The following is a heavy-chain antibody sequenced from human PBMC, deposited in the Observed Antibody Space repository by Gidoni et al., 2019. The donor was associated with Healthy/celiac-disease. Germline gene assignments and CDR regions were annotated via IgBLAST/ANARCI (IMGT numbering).Heavy chain of an antibody. J-gene: IGHJ3*02. CDR2: IKQDGSEK. D-gene: IGHD3-22*01. Sequence: EVQLVESGGGLVQPGGSLSLSCAASGFTFSSSWMSWVRQAPGKGLEWVANIKQDGSEKYYVDSVKGRFTISRDNAKNSLYLQMNSLRAEDTAVYYCARAYYYDSSGSDDAFDIWGQGTMVTVSS. CDR1: GFTFSSSW. CDR3: ARAYYYDSSGSDDAFDI. V-gene: IGHV3-7*01.